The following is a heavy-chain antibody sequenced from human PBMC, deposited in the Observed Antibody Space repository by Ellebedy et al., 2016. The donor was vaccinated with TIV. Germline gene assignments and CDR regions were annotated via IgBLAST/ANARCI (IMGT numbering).Heavy chain of an antibody. J-gene: IGHJ3*02. CDR3: AKAQVSRDGRWVFDI. D-gene: IGHD5-24*01. CDR1: GFTFSTFA. Sequence: GESLKISCAASGFTFSTFAMGWVRQTPGKGLDWVSGMYGSGRGITYSDSVKGRFTISRDNSKNTLYLQMNSLRPEETAIYYCAKAQVSRDGRWVFDIWGQGTMVTVSS. V-gene: IGHV3-23*01. CDR2: MYGSGRGI.